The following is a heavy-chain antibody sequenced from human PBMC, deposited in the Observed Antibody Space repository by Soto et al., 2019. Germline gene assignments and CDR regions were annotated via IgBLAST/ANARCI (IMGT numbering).Heavy chain of an antibody. Sequence: SVKVSCKASGFTFTSSAVQWVRQARGQRLEWIGWIVVGRGNTNYAQKFQERVTITRDMSTSTAYMELSSLRSEDTAVYYCAADSPPFYCSGGSCYRNYYGMDVWGQGTTVTVSS. J-gene: IGHJ6*02. D-gene: IGHD2-15*01. V-gene: IGHV1-58*01. CDR3: AADSPPFYCSGGSCYRNYYGMDV. CDR1: GFTFTSSA. CDR2: IVVGRGNT.